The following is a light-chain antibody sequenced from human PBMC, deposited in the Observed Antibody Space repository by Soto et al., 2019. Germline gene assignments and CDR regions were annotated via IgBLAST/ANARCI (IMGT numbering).Light chain of an antibody. V-gene: IGKV1-5*03. Sequence: DIQMTQSPSTLSASVGDRDTITCRASQSISNWLAWYQQKPGKAPKLLIYKASSLESGVPSRFSGSGSGTEFTLTISSLQPDDFATYYCQQYNDWYSFGQGTKLEIK. J-gene: IGKJ2*03. CDR2: KAS. CDR1: QSISNW. CDR3: QQYNDWYS.